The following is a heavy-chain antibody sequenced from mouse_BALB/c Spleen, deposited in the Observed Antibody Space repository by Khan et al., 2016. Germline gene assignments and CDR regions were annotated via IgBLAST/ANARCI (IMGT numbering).Heavy chain of an antibody. D-gene: IGHD1-1*01. Sequence: QVPLLPSGAELATPGASVKMSCKASGYTFTSYWMHWVKQRPGQGLEWIGYINPSTGYTEYNQKFKDKATLTADKSSSTAYMQLSRLTSEDSAVYYCASYYGRSDYAMDYWGQGTSVTVSS. CDR2: INPSTGYT. CDR1: GYTFTSYW. V-gene: IGHV1-4*01. J-gene: IGHJ4*01. CDR3: ASYYGRSDYAMDY.